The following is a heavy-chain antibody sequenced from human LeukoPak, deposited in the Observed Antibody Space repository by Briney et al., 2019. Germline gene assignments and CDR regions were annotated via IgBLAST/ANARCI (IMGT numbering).Heavy chain of an antibody. CDR2: IYYSGST. CDR1: GGSISSGSYY. Sequence: PSQTLSLTCTVSGGSISSGSYYWSWIRQPPGKGLEWIGYIYYSGSTNYNPSLKSRVTISVDTSKNQFSLKLSSVTAADTAVYYCAREQEGSSGWYNWFDPWGQGTLVTVSS. V-gene: IGHV4-61*01. CDR3: AREQEGSSGWYNWFDP. J-gene: IGHJ5*02. D-gene: IGHD6-19*01.